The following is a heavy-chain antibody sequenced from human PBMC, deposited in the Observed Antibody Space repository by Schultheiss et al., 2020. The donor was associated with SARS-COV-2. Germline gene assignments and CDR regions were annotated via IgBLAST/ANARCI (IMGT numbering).Heavy chain of an antibody. D-gene: IGHD3-10*01. CDR1: GGTFSSYA. V-gene: IGHV1-8*03. Sequence: ASVKVSCKASGGTFSSYAISWVRQATGQGLEWMGWMNPNSGNTGYAQKFQGRVTITRDTSASTAYMELSSLRSEDTAVYYCATSMVQGVRDYYYYGMDVWGQGTTVTVSS. J-gene: IGHJ6*02. CDR2: MNPNSGNT. CDR3: ATSMVQGVRDYYYYGMDV.